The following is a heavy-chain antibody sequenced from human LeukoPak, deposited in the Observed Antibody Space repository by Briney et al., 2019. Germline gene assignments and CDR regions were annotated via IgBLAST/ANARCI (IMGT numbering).Heavy chain of an antibody. CDR3: ARDYVRNRWGPFDY. CDR2: ISSSGSYI. J-gene: IGHJ4*02. D-gene: IGHD3-10*02. Sequence: PGGSLRLSCAASGFTFSSYAMSWVRQAPGKGLEWVSSISSSGSYIYYADSVKGRFTISRDNAKNSLYLQMNSLRAEDTAVYYCARDYVRNRWGPFDYWGQGTLVTVSS. CDR1: GFTFSSYA. V-gene: IGHV3-21*01.